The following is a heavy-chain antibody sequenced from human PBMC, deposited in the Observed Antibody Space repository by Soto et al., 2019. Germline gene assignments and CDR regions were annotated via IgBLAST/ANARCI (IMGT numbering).Heavy chain of an antibody. J-gene: IGHJ4*02. V-gene: IGHV4-59*08. CDR3: ARLAFHYYGSGSYFY. CDR1: GGSISSYY. D-gene: IGHD3-10*01. Sequence: PSETLYLTCTVSGGSISSYYWSWIRQPPGKGLEWIGYIHYSGSTNYNPSLKSRVTISVDKSKNQFSLKLSSVTAADTAVYYCARLAFHYYGSGSYFYWGQGTLVTVSS. CDR2: IHYSGST.